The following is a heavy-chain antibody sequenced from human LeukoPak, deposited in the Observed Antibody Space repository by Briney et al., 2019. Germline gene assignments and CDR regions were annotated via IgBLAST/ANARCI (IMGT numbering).Heavy chain of an antibody. CDR1: GYTFTGYY. CDR2: INPNSGGT. D-gene: IGHD3-10*01. J-gene: IGHJ6*02. Sequence: VASVKVSCKASGYTFTGYYMHWVRQAPGQGLEWMGWINPNSGGTNYAQKFQGRVTMTRDTSISTAYMELSRLRSDDTAVYYCARDRTRRWFGESHYGMDVRGQGTTVTVSS. CDR3: ARDRTRRWFGESHYGMDV. V-gene: IGHV1-2*02.